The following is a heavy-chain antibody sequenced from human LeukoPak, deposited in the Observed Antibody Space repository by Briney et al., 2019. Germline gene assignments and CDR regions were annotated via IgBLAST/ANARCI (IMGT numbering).Heavy chain of an antibody. J-gene: IGHJ6*03. CDR2: IYHSGSI. CDR3: ARARGYCSSTSCPQEVYYYYMDV. V-gene: IGHV4-38-2*02. CDR1: GYSISSSYY. D-gene: IGHD2-2*01. Sequence: SETLSLTCTVSGYSISSSYYWGWIRQPPGKGLEWIGSIYHSGSIYYNPSLKSRVTISVDTSKNQFSLKLSSVTAADTAVYYCARARGYCSSTSCPQEVYYYYMDVWGKGTTVTISS.